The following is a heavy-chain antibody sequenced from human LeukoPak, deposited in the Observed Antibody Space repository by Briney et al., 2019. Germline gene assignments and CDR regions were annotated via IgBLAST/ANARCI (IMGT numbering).Heavy chain of an antibody. V-gene: IGHV4-30-2*01. J-gene: IGHJ4*02. D-gene: IGHD6-13*01. CDR2: IYHSGST. Sequence: SENLSLTCTVSGGSISSGGYYWSWIRQPPGKGLEWIGYIYHSGSTYYKSSLKSRVTISIDRSKSQFSLKLSSVTAADTAVYYCARLKIAAAGTADYWGQGTLVTVSS. CDR1: GGSISSGGYY. CDR3: ARLKIAAAGTADY.